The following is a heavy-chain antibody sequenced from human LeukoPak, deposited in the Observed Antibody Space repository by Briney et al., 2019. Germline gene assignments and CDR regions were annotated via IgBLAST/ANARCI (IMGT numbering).Heavy chain of an antibody. CDR2: SRDKGNSYTT. V-gene: IGHV3-72*01. CDR3: TKLARAPRDFDY. D-gene: IGHD3-10*01. CDR1: RFSFSDHY. Sequence: GGSLRLSCAASRFSFSDHYIDWVRQAPGKGLEWVDRSRDKGNSYTTAYAASVRGRFTISRDDSKNSLYLQMNSLKIEDTAVYYCTKLARAPRDFDYWGQGTLVTVSS. J-gene: IGHJ4*01.